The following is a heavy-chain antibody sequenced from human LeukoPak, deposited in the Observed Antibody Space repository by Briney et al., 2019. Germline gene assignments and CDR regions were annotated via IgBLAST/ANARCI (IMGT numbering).Heavy chain of an antibody. CDR3: ARRNTAMAADY. CDR2: IYSGGST. CDR1: GFTVSSNY. J-gene: IGHJ4*02. Sequence: GGSLRLSCAASGFTVSSNYMSWVRQAPGKGLEWVSVIYSGGSTYYADPVKGRFTISRDNSKNTLYLQMNSLRAEDTAVYYCARRNTAMAADYWGQGTLVTVSS. D-gene: IGHD5-18*01. V-gene: IGHV3-66*02.